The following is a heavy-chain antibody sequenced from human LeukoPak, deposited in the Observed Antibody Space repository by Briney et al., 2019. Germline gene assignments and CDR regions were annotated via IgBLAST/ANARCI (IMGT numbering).Heavy chain of an antibody. V-gene: IGHV5-51*01. CDR3: ARHGTYSSGWPFDY. CDR2: IYPGDSNT. D-gene: IGHD6-19*01. Sequence: GESLKISCKGSGYSFTSYWIGWVRQMPGKGLEWMGIIYPGDSNTRYSPSFQGQVTISADKSFSAAYLQWSSLEASDTAMYYCARHGTYSSGWPFDYWGQGTLVTVSS. CDR1: GYSFTSYW. J-gene: IGHJ4*02.